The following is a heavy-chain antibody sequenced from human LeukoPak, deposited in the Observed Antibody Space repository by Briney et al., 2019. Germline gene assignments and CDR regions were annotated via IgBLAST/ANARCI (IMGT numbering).Heavy chain of an antibody. J-gene: IGHJ4*02. CDR1: GYIFSSYD. Sequence: ASVKVSCKASGYIFSSYDSNWVRQAAGQGLEWMGWMNPNSGNSDSAQKFQGRVTMTRDTSIGTAYMELSSLRPDDTAVYYCARAGIFCTADSCYSFDFWGQGTLVAVSS. D-gene: IGHD2-15*01. CDR3: ARAGIFCTADSCYSFDF. CDR2: MNPNSGNS. V-gene: IGHV1-8*01.